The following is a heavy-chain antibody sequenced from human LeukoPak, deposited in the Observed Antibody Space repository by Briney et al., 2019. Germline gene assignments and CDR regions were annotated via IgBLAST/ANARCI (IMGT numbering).Heavy chain of an antibody. CDR3: ARVKARVIEPVWNINYYGSGSYPDY. CDR1: GFTFSSYE. V-gene: IGHV3-48*03. Sequence: GSLRLSCAASGFTFSSYEMNWVRQAPGKGLEWVSYISSSGSTIYYADSVKGRFTISRDNAKNSLYLQMNSLRAEDTAVYYCARVKARVIEPVWNINYYGSGSYPDYWGQGTLVTVSS. CDR2: ISSSGSTI. J-gene: IGHJ4*02. D-gene: IGHD3-10*01.